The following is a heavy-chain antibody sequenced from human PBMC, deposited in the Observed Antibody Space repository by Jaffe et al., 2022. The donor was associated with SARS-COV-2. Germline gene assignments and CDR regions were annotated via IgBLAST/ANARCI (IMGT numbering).Heavy chain of an antibody. Sequence: QVQLQQWGAGLLKPSETLSLTCAVYGGSFSGYYWSWIRQPPGKGLEWIGEIDHGGSTNYNPSLKSRVTISVDTSKNQFSLKLSSVTAADTAVYYCARGRATSSWYLGYWGQGALVTVSS. J-gene: IGHJ4*02. CDR2: IDHGGST. CDR1: GGSFSGYY. D-gene: IGHD6-13*01. CDR3: ARGRATSSWYLGY. V-gene: IGHV4-34*01.